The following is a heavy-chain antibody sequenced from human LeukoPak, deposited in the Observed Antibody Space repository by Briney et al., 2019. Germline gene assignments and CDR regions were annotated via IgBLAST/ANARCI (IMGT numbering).Heavy chain of an antibody. D-gene: IGHD3-10*01. V-gene: IGHV3-23*01. CDR1: GFTLNNYA. Sequence: PGGPLRLSCAASGFTLNNYAMSWVRQAPGKGMEWVSAINDNGAATHSADSVKGRFPISRDNSKNTLYLQMNSMRAGDTAIYYCAKHFSSGTYYNYFDYWGQGTLVTVSS. CDR3: AKHFSSGTYYNYFDY. CDR2: INDNGAAT. J-gene: IGHJ4*02.